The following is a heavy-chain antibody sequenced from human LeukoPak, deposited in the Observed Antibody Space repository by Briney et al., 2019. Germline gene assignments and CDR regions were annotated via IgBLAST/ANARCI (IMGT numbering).Heavy chain of an antibody. D-gene: IGHD3-16*01. J-gene: IGHJ4*02. CDR2: ISGSGGST. V-gene: IGHV3-23*01. CDR3: AKAPFMITSGGVTATYYDY. Sequence: GGSLRLSCAASGFTFSSYAMSWVRQAPGKGLEWVSAISGSGGSTYYADSVKGRFTISRDNSKNTLYLQMNSLRAEDTAVYYCAKAPFMITSGGVTATYYDYWGQGTLVTVSS. CDR1: GFTFSSYA.